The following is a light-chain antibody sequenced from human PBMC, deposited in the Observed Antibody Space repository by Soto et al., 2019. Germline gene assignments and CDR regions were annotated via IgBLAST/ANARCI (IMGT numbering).Light chain of an antibody. CDR3: SSYTSSRRGV. J-gene: IGLJ2*01. Sequence: SVLTQPASVSGSPGQSITISCTGTSSDDGGYNYVSWYQQHPGKAPKLMIYAVSNRPSGVSNRFSGSKSGNMASLTISGLQAEDEADYYCSSYTSSRRGVFGGGTKLTVL. CDR1: SSDDGGYNY. CDR2: AVS. V-gene: IGLV2-14*01.